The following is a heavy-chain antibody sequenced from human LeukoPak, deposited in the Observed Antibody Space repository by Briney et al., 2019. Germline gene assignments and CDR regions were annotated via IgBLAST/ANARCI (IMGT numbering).Heavy chain of an antibody. Sequence: ASVKVSCKASGYPFDNFGLTWVRQAPGQGLEWMEWISAYNGNTHYAQKFRGRLTLTTETSTSTAYLELRSLKSDDTAVYYCARDRVGGDLTGVSLYWGQGTLVTVSS. J-gene: IGHJ4*01. CDR1: GYPFDNFG. CDR3: ARDRVGGDLTGVSLY. CDR2: ISAYNGNT. D-gene: IGHD4-17*01. V-gene: IGHV1-18*01.